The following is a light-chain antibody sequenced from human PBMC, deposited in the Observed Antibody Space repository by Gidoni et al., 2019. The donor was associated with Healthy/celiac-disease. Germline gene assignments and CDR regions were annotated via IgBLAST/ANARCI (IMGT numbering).Light chain of an antibody. Sequence: DVVMTQSPLSLPVTLGQPASISCRSSQILVHSDGNTFVIWLQQRPCQSPRRLIYKVSNRDSGVPDRFTGSGSGNDFTLKISRVEAEDVGVYYYMQATYWPYTFGQGTKLEIK. CDR2: KVS. CDR1: QILVHSDGNTF. CDR3: MQATYWPYT. J-gene: IGKJ2*01. V-gene: IGKV2-30*02.